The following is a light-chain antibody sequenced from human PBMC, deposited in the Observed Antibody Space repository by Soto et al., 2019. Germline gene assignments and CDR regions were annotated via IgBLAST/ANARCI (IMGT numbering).Light chain of an antibody. CDR2: GAS. J-gene: IGKJ4*01. V-gene: IGKV3D-15*01. Sequence: ETLMTQSPATLSASPGERVTLSCRASQNINFNLAWYQQKPGQAPRVLIYGASSRASGIPDRFNGSGSGTDFTLTISRLEHDDFAVYYCQQYHNWPPLTFGGGTRVEIK. CDR3: QQYHNWPPLT. CDR1: QNINFN.